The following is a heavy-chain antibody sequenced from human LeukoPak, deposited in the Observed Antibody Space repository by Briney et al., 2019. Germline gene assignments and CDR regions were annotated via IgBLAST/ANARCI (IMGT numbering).Heavy chain of an antibody. CDR1: GYTLTGYY. V-gene: IGHV1-2*02. J-gene: IGHJ5*02. CDR3: ASYGGRLYSNSALEP. Sequence: ASVKVSCKASGYTLTGYYMHWVRQAPGQGLEWMGWINPNSGGTNYAQKFQGRVTMTRDTSISTAYMELSRLRSDDTAVYYCASYGGRLYSNSALEPWGQGTLVTVSS. CDR2: INPNSGGT. D-gene: IGHD6-6*01.